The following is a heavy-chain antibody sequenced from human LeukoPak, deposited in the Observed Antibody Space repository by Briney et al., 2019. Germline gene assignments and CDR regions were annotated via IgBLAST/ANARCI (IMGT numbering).Heavy chain of an antibody. J-gene: IGHJ4*02. Sequence: GASVKVACKASGYTLTNYCVSWVRQAPGQGLQWMGWISASNGNTNYAQNLQGRVTMTTDTSTSTAYMELRSLRSDDTAVYYCARDRAVVVIAAPAYWGQGTLVSVSS. V-gene: IGHV1-18*01. CDR2: ISASNGNT. D-gene: IGHD2-15*01. CDR3: ARDRAVVVIAAPAY. CDR1: GYTLTNYC.